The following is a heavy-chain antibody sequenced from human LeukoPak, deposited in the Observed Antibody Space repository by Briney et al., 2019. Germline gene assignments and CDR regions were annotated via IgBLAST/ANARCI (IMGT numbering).Heavy chain of an antibody. D-gene: IGHD5-12*01. V-gene: IGHV3-23*01. J-gene: IGHJ4*02. Sequence: PGGSLRLSCAASGFTFSSYAMSWVRQAPGKGLEWVSAISGSGGSTYYADSVKGRFTISRDNSKSTLYLQMNSLRAEDTAVYFCARGANDGYSAYPYWGQGALVTVSS. CDR3: ARGANDGYSAYPY. CDR2: ISGSGGST. CDR1: GFTFSSYA.